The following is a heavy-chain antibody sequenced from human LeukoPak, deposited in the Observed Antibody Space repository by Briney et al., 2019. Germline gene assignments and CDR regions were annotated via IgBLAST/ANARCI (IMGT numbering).Heavy chain of an antibody. J-gene: IGHJ4*02. CDR2: ISGSGGST. Sequence: GGSLRLSCAASGFTFSSYAMSWVRQAPGKGLEWVSAISGSGGSTYYADSVKGRFTISRDNSKNTLYLQMNSLRAEDTAVYYFARLILELRLPDDYWGQGTLVTVSS. CDR3: ARLILELRLPDDY. V-gene: IGHV3-23*01. CDR1: GFTFSSYA. D-gene: IGHD1-7*01.